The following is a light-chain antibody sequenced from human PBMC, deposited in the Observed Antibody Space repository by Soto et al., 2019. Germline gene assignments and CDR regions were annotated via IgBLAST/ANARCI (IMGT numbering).Light chain of an antibody. V-gene: IGKV1-5*03. J-gene: IGKJ1*01. CDR1: QSISSW. Sequence: DIQMTQSPSTLSASVGDRVTITCRASQSISSWLAWYQQKPGKDPKLLIYKASSLESGVPSRFSGSEPGTEFTLTIISLQPDDFATYYCQQYNSFTTFGQGTKVEIK. CDR3: QQYNSFTT. CDR2: KAS.